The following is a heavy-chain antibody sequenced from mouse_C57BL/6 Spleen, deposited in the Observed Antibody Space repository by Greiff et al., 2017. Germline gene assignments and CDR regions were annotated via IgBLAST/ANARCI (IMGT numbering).Heavy chain of an antibody. J-gene: IGHJ1*03. V-gene: IGHV5-17*01. D-gene: IGHD2-5*01. CDR3: ARYSNEYFDV. CDR2: ISSGSSTI. Sequence: EVKLMESGGGLVKPGGSLKLSCAASGFTFSDYGMHWVRQAPEKGLEWVAYISSGSSTIYYADTVKGRFTISRDNAKNTLFLQMTSLRSEDTAMYYCARYSNEYFDVWGTGTTVTVSS. CDR1: GFTFSDYG.